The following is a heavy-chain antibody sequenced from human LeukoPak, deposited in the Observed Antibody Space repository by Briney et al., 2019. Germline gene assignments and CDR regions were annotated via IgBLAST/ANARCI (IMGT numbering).Heavy chain of an antibody. CDR2: ISYNGNDK. CDR3: ARGDYGSTWYDFFFDY. V-gene: IGHV3-30*10. CDR1: GFTFNNYA. J-gene: IGHJ4*02. Sequence: QTGGSLRLSCAAPGFTFNNYALHWVRQPPGKGLGWVSVISYNGNDKYYTDSVKGRFTISRDNSNNTLYLQMNSLRGEDTAVYYCARGDYGSTWYDFFFDYWGQGILVTVSS. D-gene: IGHD6-13*01.